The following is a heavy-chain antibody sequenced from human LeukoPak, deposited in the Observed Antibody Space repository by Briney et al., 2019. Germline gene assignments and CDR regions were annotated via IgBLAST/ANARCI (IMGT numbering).Heavy chain of an antibody. CDR2: INPNSGGT. CDR3: ARDLSSTSNWELDY. D-gene: IGHD7-27*01. V-gene: IGHV1-2*06. J-gene: IGHJ4*02. CDR1: GYTFTGYF. Sequence: ASVKVPCKASGYTFTGYFMHWVRQAPGQGLEWMGRINPNSGGTNYAQKFQGRVTMTRDTSISTAYMELSGLRSDDTAVYYCARDLSSTSNWELDYWGQGTLVTVSS.